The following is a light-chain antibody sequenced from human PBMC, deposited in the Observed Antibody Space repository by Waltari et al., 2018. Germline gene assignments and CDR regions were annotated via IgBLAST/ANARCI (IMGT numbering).Light chain of an antibody. CDR3: TSYAGSNNVV. CDR1: SSDVGGYNY. V-gene: IGLV2-8*01. CDR2: EVS. J-gene: IGLJ2*01. Sequence: QSALTQPPSASGSPGQSVTISCTGTSSDVGGYNYFSWYQQHPAKAPKLMIYEVSKRPSGVPARFSGSKSGNTASRTVSGLQAEDEADYYCTSYAGSNNVVFGGGTKLTVL.